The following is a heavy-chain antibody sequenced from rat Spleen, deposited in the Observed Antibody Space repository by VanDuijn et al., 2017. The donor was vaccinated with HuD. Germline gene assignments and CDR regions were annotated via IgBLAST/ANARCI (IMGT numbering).Heavy chain of an antibody. D-gene: IGHD1-11*01. CDR2: ISYDGDST. CDR3: ARTGGPYYWYFDL. J-gene: IGHJ1*01. V-gene: IGHV5-7*01. CDR1: GFTFSNYG. Sequence: EVQLVESGGGLVQPGRSMKLSCAASGFTFSNYGMAWVRQAPKKGLEWVAYISYDGDSTYYGDSVKGRFTISRDNAKSTLYLQMDSLRSEDTATYYCARTGGPYYWYFDLWGPGTMVTVSS.